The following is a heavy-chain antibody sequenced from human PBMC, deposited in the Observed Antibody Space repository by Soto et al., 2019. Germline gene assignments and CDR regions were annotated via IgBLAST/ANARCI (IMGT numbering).Heavy chain of an antibody. V-gene: IGHV4-59*01. Sequence: PSETLSLTCTVSGGSISSYYWSWIRQPPGKGLEWIGYIYYSGSTNYNPSFKSRVTISVDTSKNQFSLKLSSVTAADTAVYYCARTTTGYSSSWRSPFNWFDPWGQGTLVTVSS. CDR1: GGSISSYY. J-gene: IGHJ5*02. D-gene: IGHD6-13*01. CDR2: IYYSGST. CDR3: ARTTTGYSSSWRSPFNWFDP.